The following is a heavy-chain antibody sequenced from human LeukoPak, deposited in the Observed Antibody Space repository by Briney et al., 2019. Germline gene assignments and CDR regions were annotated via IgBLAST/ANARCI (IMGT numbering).Heavy chain of an antibody. CDR3: ARPLNDGSGSPYYFDY. CDR1: GGSFSGYY. Sequence: SSETLSLTCAVYGGSFSGYYWSWIRQPPGKGLDWIGEINHSGSTNYHPSLKSRVTISVDTSKNQFSLKLSSVTAADTAVYYCARPLNDGSGSPYYFDYWGQGTLVTVSS. D-gene: IGHD3-10*01. V-gene: IGHV4-34*01. J-gene: IGHJ4*02. CDR2: INHSGST.